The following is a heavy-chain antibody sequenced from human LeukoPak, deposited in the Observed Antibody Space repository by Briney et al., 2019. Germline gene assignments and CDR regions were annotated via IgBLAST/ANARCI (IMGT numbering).Heavy chain of an antibody. Sequence: SETLSLTCTVSGGSISSHYWSWIRQPPGNRLEWIGYIYYSGITNYNPSLKSRVTISVDTSKNQFSLRVNSVTAADTAVNYCARVGGSMDPFNYWGQGTLVTVSS. CDR1: GGSISSHY. CDR2: IYYSGIT. D-gene: IGHD2/OR15-2a*01. J-gene: IGHJ4*02. CDR3: ARVGGSMDPFNY. V-gene: IGHV4-59*11.